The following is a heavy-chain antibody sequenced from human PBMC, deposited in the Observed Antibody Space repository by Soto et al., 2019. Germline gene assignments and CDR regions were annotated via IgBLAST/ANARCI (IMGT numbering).Heavy chain of an antibody. J-gene: IGHJ6*02. CDR2: ISYDGSNT. Sequence: GGSLRLSCAASGFSISDYGTEWVRQAPGKGLEWVALISYDGSNTYYADSVKGRFTISRDNSKDTLFLQMTGLRREDTAVYYCAKGAGDRLSLGMDVWGQGTTVTVSS. CDR1: GFSISDYG. D-gene: IGHD1-26*01. CDR3: AKGAGDRLSLGMDV. V-gene: IGHV3-30*18.